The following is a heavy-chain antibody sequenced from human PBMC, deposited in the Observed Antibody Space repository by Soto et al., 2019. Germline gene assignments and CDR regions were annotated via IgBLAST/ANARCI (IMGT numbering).Heavy chain of an antibody. Sequence: RGSLRLSCAASGFTFSSYAMSWVRQTPGKGLEWVSTLSGSGGTTYYADSVKGQFTISRDNSKNTLYLQMNSLRAEDKAVYYCVKDNGTYGPNWIDSWGKGTLVTVSS. CDR1: GFTFSSYA. J-gene: IGHJ5*01. CDR3: VKDNGTYGPNWIDS. CDR2: LSGSGGTT. V-gene: IGHV3-23*01. D-gene: IGHD3-10*01.